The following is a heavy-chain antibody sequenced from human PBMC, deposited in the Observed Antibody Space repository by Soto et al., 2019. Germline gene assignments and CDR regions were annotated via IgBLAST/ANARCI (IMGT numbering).Heavy chain of an antibody. J-gene: IGHJ6*02. V-gene: IGHV4-4*02. Sequence: QVQLQESGPGLVKPSGTLSLTCAVSGGSISSSNWWSWVRQPPGKGLEWIGEIYHSGSTNYNPSLKSRVTISVDKSKTQFPLKLSSGTAADTAVYYCASVVAVYGRGMDVWGQGTTVTVSS. CDR1: GGSISSSNW. CDR2: IYHSGST. D-gene: IGHD2-15*01. CDR3: ASVVAVYGRGMDV.